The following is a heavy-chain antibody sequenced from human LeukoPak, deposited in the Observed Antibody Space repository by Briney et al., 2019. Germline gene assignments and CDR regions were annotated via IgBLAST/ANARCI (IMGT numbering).Heavy chain of an antibody. Sequence: GGSLRLSCAASGFIFRTYGMAWVRQAPGKGLEGVAYIQYDGRNKQYADSVKGRFTISRDNAKNSLYLQMNSLRAEDTAVYYCARHFSLGGTFDYWGQGTLVTVSS. CDR2: IQYDGRNK. J-gene: IGHJ4*02. D-gene: IGHD3-3*02. CDR3: ARHFSLGGTFDY. CDR1: GFIFRTYG. V-gene: IGHV3-30*12.